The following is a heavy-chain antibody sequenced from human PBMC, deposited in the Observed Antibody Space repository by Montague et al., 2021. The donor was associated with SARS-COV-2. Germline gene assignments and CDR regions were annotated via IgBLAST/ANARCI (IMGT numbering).Heavy chain of an antibody. Sequence: SETLSLTCTVSGGSISSSSYYWGWIRQPPGKGLEWIGSIYYSGSTYYNPSLKNRVTISVDTSKNQFSLKLSSVTAADTAVYYCARDTRDGVLLWFGGDWFDPWGQGTLVTVSS. D-gene: IGHD3-10*01. CDR3: ARDTRDGVLLWFGGDWFDP. J-gene: IGHJ5*02. V-gene: IGHV4-39*07. CDR1: GGSISSSSYY. CDR2: IYYSGST.